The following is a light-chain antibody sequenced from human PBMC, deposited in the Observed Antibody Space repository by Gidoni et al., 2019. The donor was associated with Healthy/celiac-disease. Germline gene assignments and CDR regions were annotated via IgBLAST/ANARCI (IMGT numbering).Light chain of an antibody. J-gene: IGLJ2*01. CDR3: NSRDSSGNHLV. V-gene: IGLV3-19*01. CDR2: GKN. CDR1: SLRSYY. Sequence: SSALTPDPAVSVALGQTVRITCQGDSLRSYYANWYQQKPGQAPVLVIYGKNNRPSGIPDRFSGSSSGNTASLTITGAQAEDEADYYCNSRDSSGNHLVFGGGTKLTVL.